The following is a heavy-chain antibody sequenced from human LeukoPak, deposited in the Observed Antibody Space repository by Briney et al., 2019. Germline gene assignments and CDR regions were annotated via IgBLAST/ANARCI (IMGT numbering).Heavy chain of an antibody. Sequence: APVKVSCKASGYTFTSYYMHWVRQAPGQGLEWMGIINPSGGSTSYAQKFQGRVIMTRDTSTSTVYMELSSLRSEDTAVYYCARWGGVGMDVWGQGTTLIASS. J-gene: IGHJ6*02. CDR2: INPSGGST. D-gene: IGHD2-8*01. CDR3: ARWGGVGMDV. CDR1: GYTFTSYY. V-gene: IGHV1-46*01.